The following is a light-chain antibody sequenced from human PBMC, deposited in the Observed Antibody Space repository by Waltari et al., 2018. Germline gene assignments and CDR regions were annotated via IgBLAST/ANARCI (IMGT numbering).Light chain of an antibody. Sequence: QSVLTQPPSVSGAPGQRVTISCTGTSSNIGAGYDVHWYQQLPGTAPKLLLYGNNKRTSGVPDRFSASKSDTSASLAITGLQAEDEADYYCQSYDSNLVVFGGGTKLTVL. V-gene: IGLV1-40*01. J-gene: IGLJ2*01. CDR1: SSNIGAGYD. CDR2: GNN. CDR3: QSYDSNLVV.